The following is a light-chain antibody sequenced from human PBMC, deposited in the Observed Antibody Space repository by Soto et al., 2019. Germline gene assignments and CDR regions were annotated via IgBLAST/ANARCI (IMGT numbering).Light chain of an antibody. CDR2: EGS. Sequence: QSALTQPASVSGSPGQSITISCTGTSSDVGSYNLVSWYQQHPGKAPKLMMYEGSKRPSGVSNRVSGSKSGNTASLTISGLQAEYEADYYCCSYAGSSTVVFGGGTKLTVL. V-gene: IGLV2-23*01. CDR3: CSYAGSSTVV. CDR1: SSDVGSYNL. J-gene: IGLJ2*01.